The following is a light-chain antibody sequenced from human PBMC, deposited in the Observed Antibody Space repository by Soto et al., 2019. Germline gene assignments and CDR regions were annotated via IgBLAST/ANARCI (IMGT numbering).Light chain of an antibody. J-gene: IGLJ2*01. V-gene: IGLV2-14*01. CDR3: SSYTTSTTQV. CDR2: EVR. CDR1: SSDVGSYNY. Sequence: QSALTQPASVSGSPGQSSTISCTGTSSDVGSYNYVSWYQQHPGKAPKLMIYEVRNRPSGVSDRFSGSKSGKTASLTIFGLQADDEADYYCSSYTTSTTQVFGGGTKLTVL.